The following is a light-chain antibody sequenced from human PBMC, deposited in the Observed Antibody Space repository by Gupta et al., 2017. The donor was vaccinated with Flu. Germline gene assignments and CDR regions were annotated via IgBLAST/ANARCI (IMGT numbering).Light chain of an antibody. CDR1: QSVSSN. J-gene: IGKJ4*01. CDR3: HHRSSCPIT. Sequence: EIVFTQSPATLSLSSGERATLSCRASQSVSSNLAWYQQKPGQAPRLLIYDASNRANGVPARFSGSGSGTEFTLTISNGEPEDFAIYSCHHRSSCPITFGRGTKVEIK. V-gene: IGKV3-11*01. CDR2: DAS.